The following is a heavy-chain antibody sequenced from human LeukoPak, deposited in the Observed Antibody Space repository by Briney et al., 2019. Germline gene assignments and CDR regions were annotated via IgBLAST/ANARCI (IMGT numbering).Heavy chain of an antibody. Sequence: SETLSLTCTVSGGSISSGGYYWSWIRQPPGKGLEWIGYIYHSGSTYYNPSLKSRVTISVDRSKNQFSLKLSSVTAADTAVYYCARYSQVGFDYWGQGTLVTVSS. CDR3: ARYSQVGFDY. V-gene: IGHV4-30-2*01. D-gene: IGHD1-26*01. CDR2: IYHSGST. CDR1: GGSISSGGYY. J-gene: IGHJ4*02.